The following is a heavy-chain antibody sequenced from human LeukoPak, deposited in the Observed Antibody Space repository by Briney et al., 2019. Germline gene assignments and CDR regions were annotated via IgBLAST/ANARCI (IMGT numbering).Heavy chain of an antibody. CDR1: GFTFSSYW. Sequence: GGSLRLSCAASGFTFSSYWMSWVRQAPGKGLEWVSAISGSGGSTYYADSVKGRFTISRDNSKNTLYLQMNSLRAEDTAVYYCASLYSSSWYNAFGIWGQGTMVTVSS. CDR2: ISGSGGST. V-gene: IGHV3-23*01. J-gene: IGHJ3*02. CDR3: ASLYSSSWYNAFGI. D-gene: IGHD6-13*01.